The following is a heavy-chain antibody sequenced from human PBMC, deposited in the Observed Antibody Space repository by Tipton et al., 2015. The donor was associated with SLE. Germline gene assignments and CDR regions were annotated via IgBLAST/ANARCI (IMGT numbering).Heavy chain of an antibody. Sequence: GLVKPSETLSLTCAVYGGSFSGYYWSWIRQPPGKGLEWIGEINHSGSTNYNPSLKSRVTISVDTSKNQFSLKLSSVTAADTAVYYCVYEQPPGEFDYWGQGTLVTVSS. CDR2: INHSGST. D-gene: IGHD3-10*01. J-gene: IGHJ4*02. CDR1: GGSFSGYY. CDR3: VYEQPPGEFDY. V-gene: IGHV4-34*01.